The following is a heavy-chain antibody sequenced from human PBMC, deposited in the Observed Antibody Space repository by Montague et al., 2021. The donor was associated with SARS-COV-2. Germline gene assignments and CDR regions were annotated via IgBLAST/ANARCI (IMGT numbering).Heavy chain of an antibody. CDR1: NYSVSSGYY. Sequence: ETLSLTCTVSNYSVSSGYYWGWIRQFPGKGLEWIGFKFHSGSTYYNPSLQSRVITSVDTSKNQVSLKLRSVSAADTAVYYCARGVVGPTVLFLEYWGQGIRGAVSS. V-gene: IGHV4-38-2*02. CDR2: KFHSGST. J-gene: IGHJ4*02. CDR3: ARGVVGPTVLFLEY. D-gene: IGHD1-26*01.